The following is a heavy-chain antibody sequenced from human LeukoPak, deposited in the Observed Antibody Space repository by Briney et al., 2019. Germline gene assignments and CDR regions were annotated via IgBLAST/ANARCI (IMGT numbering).Heavy chain of an antibody. V-gene: IGHV1-46*01. CDR2: INPSGGST. D-gene: IGHD5-24*01. CDR3: ARVGRDGYNYGYFDL. J-gene: IGHJ2*01. CDR1: GYTFTSYY. Sequence: ASVKVSCKASGYTFTSYYMHWVRQAPGQGLEWMGIINPSGGSTSYAQKFQGRVTMTRDTSTSTVYMELSSLRSEDTAVYYCARVGRDGYNYGYFDLWGRGTLVTVSS.